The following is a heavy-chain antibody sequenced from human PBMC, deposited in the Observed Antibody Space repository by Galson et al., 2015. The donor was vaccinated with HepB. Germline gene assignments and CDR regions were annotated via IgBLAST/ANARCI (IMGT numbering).Heavy chain of an antibody. CDR2: ISSSSSTI. Sequence: SLRLSCAASGFTFSSYSMNWVRQAPGKGLEWVSYISSSSSTIYYADSVKGRFTISRDNAKNSLYLQMNSLRAEDTAVYYCARDLRVTRLGHWGQGTLVTVSS. CDR1: GFTFSSYS. D-gene: IGHD4-11*01. J-gene: IGHJ1*01. CDR3: ARDLRVTRLGH. V-gene: IGHV3-48*01.